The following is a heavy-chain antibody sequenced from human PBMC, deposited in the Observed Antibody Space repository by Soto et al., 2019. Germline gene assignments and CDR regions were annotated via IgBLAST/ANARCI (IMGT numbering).Heavy chain of an antibody. J-gene: IGHJ6*02. D-gene: IGHD1-1*01. V-gene: IGHV3-7*04. CDR3: ARVDCTPYNCYNPYYGRDV. CDR1: GFTFSSYW. Sequence: PGGSLRLSCAASGFTFSSYWMTWFRQAPGKGLEWVADMNQDGGEKYYVDSVKGRFTISRDNAKTSLYLQMNSLRVEDTAVYYCARVDCTPYNCYNPYYGRDVWGQGTTVTVSS. CDR2: MNQDGGEK.